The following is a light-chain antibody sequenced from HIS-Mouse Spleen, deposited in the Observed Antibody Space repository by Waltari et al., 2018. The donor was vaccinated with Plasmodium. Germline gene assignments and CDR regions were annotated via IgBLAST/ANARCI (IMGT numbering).Light chain of an antibody. V-gene: IGLV3-10*01. Sequence: SYELTQPPSVSVSPGQTARITCSGDALPKKYAYWYQQKSGQAPVLVIYEDRKRPAGIPERFSGSSSATMATLTISGAQVEDEADYSCYSTDSSGNHRVFGGGTKLTVL. CDR2: EDR. CDR3: YSTDSSGNHRV. CDR1: ALPKKY. J-gene: IGLJ3*02.